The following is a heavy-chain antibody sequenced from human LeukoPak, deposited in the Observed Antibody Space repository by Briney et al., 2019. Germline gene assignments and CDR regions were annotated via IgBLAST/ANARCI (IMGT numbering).Heavy chain of an antibody. CDR1: GYNFNNYW. Sequence: GESLKICCNGSGYNFNNYWIGLGRQLPRKGLEWVEVIYFVDSETRYSPSFQGQVIISADKSINTAYLQWSSLRASDTAMYYCARHALWRPFDYWGQGTLVTVSS. J-gene: IGHJ4*02. D-gene: IGHD2/OR15-2a*01. CDR3: ARHALWRPFDY. V-gene: IGHV5-51*01. CDR2: IYFVDSET.